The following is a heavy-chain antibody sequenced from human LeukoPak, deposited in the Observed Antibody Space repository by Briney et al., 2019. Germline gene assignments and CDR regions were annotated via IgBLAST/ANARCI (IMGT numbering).Heavy chain of an antibody. D-gene: IGHD3-3*01. J-gene: IGHJ5*02. CDR2: INHSGST. CDR1: GGSISSYY. V-gene: IGHV4-34*01. CDR3: ARFTIFGVVKGDNWFDP. Sequence: PSETLSLTCTVSGGSISSYYWSWIRQPPGKGLEWIGEINHSGSTNYNPSLKSRVTISVDTSKNQFSLKLSSVTAADTAVYYCARFTIFGVVKGDNWFDPWGQGTLVTVSS.